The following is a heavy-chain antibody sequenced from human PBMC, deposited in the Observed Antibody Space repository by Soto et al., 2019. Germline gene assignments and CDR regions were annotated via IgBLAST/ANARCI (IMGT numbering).Heavy chain of an antibody. V-gene: IGHV3-30*18. CDR3: AKSPHYDSSGYPDY. CDR1: GFTFSSYG. CDR2: ISYDGSNK. J-gene: IGHJ4*02. Sequence: QVQLVESGGGVVQPGRSLRLSCAASGFTFSSYGMHWVRQAPGKGLEWVAVISYDGSNKYYADSVKGRFTISRDNSKNTLYLRMNSLRAEDTAVYYCAKSPHYDSSGYPDYWGQGTLVTVSS. D-gene: IGHD3-22*01.